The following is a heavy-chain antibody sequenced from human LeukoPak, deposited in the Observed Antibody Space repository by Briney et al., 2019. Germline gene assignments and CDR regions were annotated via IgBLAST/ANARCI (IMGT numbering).Heavy chain of an antibody. CDR1: GFTFSSYG. CDR3: AKDGDGSQGYFDY. D-gene: IGHD2-21*01. CDR2: IRYDGSNK. J-gene: IGHJ4*02. V-gene: IGHV3-30*02. Sequence: GGSLRLSCAASGFTFSSYGMHWVRQAPGKGLEWVAFIRYDGSNKYYADSVKGRSTISRDNSKNTLYLQMNSLRAEDTAVYYCAKDGDGSQGYFDYWGQGTLVTVSS.